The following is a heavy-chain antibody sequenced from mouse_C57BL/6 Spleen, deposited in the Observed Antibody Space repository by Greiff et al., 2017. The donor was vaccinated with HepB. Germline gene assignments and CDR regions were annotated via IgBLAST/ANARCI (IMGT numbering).Heavy chain of an antibody. J-gene: IGHJ4*01. Sequence: EVHLVESGGGLVKPGGSLKLSCAASGFTFSSYAMSWVRQTPEKRLEWVATISDGGSYTYYPDNVKGRFTISRDNAKNNLYLQMSHLKSEDTAMYYCARDDGYYVYYAMDYWGQGTSVTVSS. CDR2: ISDGGSYT. V-gene: IGHV5-4*01. CDR1: GFTFSSYA. D-gene: IGHD2-3*01. CDR3: ARDDGYYVYYAMDY.